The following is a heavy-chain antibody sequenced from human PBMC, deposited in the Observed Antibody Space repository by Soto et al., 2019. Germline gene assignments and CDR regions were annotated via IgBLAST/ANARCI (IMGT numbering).Heavy chain of an antibody. CDR3: ARLNTYYYDSSGYYYFDY. D-gene: IGHD3-22*01. CDR1: GGSISSGDYY. J-gene: IGHJ4*02. CDR2: IYYSGST. V-gene: IGHV4-30-4*01. Sequence: PSETLSLTCTVSGGSISSGDYYWSWIRQPPGKGLEWIGYIYYSGSTYYNPSLKSRVTISVDTSKNQFSLKLSSVTAADTAVYYCARLNTYYYDSSGYYYFDYWGQGTLVTVSS.